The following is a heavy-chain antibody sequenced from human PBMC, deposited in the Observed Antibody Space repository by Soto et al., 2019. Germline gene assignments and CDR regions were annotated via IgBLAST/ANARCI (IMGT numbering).Heavy chain of an antibody. D-gene: IGHD6-6*01. Sequence: ASVKVSCKASGYTFTSYGISWVRQAPGQGLEWMGWISAYNGNTNYAQKLQGRVTMTTDTSTSTAYMELRSLRSDDTAVYYCARSTIAPHLFMYPFASRGQGTLVTVSS. J-gene: IGHJ5*01. CDR3: ARSTIAPHLFMYPFAS. CDR2: ISAYNGNT. V-gene: IGHV1-18*01. CDR1: GYTFTSYG.